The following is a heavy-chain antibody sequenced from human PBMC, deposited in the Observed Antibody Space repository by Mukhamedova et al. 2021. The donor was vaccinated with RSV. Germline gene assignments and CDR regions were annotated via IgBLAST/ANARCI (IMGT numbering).Heavy chain of an antibody. J-gene: IGHJ4*02. V-gene: IGHV5-51*01. CDR2: IYPHDSDT. D-gene: IGHD3-10*01. CDR3: VTLKGRGVISPYSDY. Sequence: EYMGNIYPHDSDTRYGPSFQGQVTISADKSINTAFLQWHSLKASDTAMYYCVTLKGRGVISPYSDYWGQGTLVTVSS.